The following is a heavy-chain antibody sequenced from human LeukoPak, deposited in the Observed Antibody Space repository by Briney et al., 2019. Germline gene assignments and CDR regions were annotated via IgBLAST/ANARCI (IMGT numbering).Heavy chain of an antibody. J-gene: IGHJ4*02. Sequence: GESLKISCKGSGXSFTSHWSSWVRQMPGKGLEWVGRIAPSDSYTNYSPSFQGHVTISADKSINTAYLQWSSLKASDTAMYYCARHLRAYSSSWYFDYWGQGTLVTVSS. D-gene: IGHD6-13*01. CDR2: IAPSDSYT. V-gene: IGHV5-10-1*01. CDR3: ARHLRAYSSSWYFDY. CDR1: GXSFTSHW.